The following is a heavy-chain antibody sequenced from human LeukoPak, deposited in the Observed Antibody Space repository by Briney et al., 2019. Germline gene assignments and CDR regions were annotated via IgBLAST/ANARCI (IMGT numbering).Heavy chain of an antibody. V-gene: IGHV1-18*01. D-gene: IGHD3-3*01. CDR3: ARYYDFWSGYSKYYFDY. J-gene: IGHJ4*02. CDR1: GYTSTSYG. Sequence: ASVKVSCKASGYTSTSYGISWVRQAPGQGLEWMGWISAYNGNTNYVQKLQGRVTMTTDTSTSTAYMELRSLRSDDTAVYYCARYYDFWSGYSKYYFDYWGQGTLVTVSS. CDR2: ISAYNGNT.